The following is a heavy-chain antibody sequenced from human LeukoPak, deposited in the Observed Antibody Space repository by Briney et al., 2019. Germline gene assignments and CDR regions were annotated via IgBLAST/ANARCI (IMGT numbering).Heavy chain of an antibody. D-gene: IGHD2-2*02. CDR1: GYTFTSYD. V-gene: IGHV1-8*01. Sequence: GASVKVSCKASGYTFTSYDINWVRQATGQGLEWMGWMNPNSGNTGYAQKFQGRVTMTRNTSISTAYTELSSLRSEDTAVYYCARGTVVVPAAILLHYYYYMDVWGKGTTVTVSS. J-gene: IGHJ6*03. CDR2: MNPNSGNT. CDR3: ARGTVVVPAAILLHYYYYMDV.